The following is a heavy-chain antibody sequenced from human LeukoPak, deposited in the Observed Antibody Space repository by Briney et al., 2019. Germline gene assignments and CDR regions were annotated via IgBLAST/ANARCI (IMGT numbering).Heavy chain of an antibody. CDR1: GYTFTGYY. CDR2: INPNSGGT. Sequence: ASVKVSCKASGYTFTGYYVHWVRQAPGQGLEWMGWINPNSGGTNYAQKFQGRVTMTRDTSISTAYMELSRLRSDDTAVYYCARENYDSSGKPWFDPWGQGTLVTVSS. CDR3: ARENYDSSGKPWFDP. J-gene: IGHJ5*02. V-gene: IGHV1-2*02. D-gene: IGHD3-22*01.